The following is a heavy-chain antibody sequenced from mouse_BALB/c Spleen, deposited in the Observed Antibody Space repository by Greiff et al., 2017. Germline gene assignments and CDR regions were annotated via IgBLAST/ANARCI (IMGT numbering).Heavy chain of an antibody. CDR2: ISYSGST. Sequence: EVKLMESGPGLVKPSQSLSLTCTVTGYSITSDYAWNWIRQFPGNKLEWMGYISYSGSTSYNPSLKSRISITRDTSKNQFFLQLNSVTTEDTATYYCARITTVVALYYYAMDYWGQGTSVTVSS. V-gene: IGHV3-2*02. J-gene: IGHJ4*01. CDR1: GYSITSDYA. D-gene: IGHD1-1*01. CDR3: ARITTVVALYYYAMDY.